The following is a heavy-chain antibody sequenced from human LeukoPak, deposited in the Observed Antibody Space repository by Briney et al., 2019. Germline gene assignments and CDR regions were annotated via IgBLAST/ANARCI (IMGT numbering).Heavy chain of an antibody. J-gene: IGHJ4*02. D-gene: IGHD1-14*01. CDR1: GGSLSSFS. V-gene: IGHV4-34*01. Sequence: SETLSLTCAVSGGSLSSFSWNWIRQPPGKGLEWIAEINYTGNTHTGSTSYSTSLKSRVTISVDTPKNQFSLHLSSVTAADAGVYYCARGFSGFWEFDSWGQGTLVTVSS. CDR2: INYTGNTHTGST. CDR3: ARGFSGFWEFDS.